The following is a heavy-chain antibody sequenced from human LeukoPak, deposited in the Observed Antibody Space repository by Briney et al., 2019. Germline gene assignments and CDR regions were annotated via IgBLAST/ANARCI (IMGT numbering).Heavy chain of an antibody. CDR3: ADNLSR. CDR2: INGGGSPI. J-gene: IGHJ4*02. Sequence: GGSLRLSCVDSGFTFSRHSMNWVRQAPGKGLEWVSYINGGGSPIYYADSVRGRFTISRDSAKNSLYLQINSLRAEDTAVYFCADNLSRWGQGTLVTVSS. V-gene: IGHV3-48*04. D-gene: IGHD1-1*01. CDR1: GFTFSRHS.